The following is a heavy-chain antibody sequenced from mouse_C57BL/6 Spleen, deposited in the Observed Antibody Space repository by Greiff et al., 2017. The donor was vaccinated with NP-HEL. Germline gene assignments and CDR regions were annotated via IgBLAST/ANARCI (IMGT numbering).Heavy chain of an antibody. Sequence: VQRVESGPELVKPGASVKISCKASGYAFSSSWMNWVKQRPGKGLEWIGRIYPGDGDTNYNGKFKGKATLTADKSSSTAYMQLSSLTSEDSAVYFCARGDYGLGGDFDYWGQGTTLTVSS. CDR3: ARGDYGLGGDFDY. V-gene: IGHV1-82*01. CDR1: GYAFSSSW. D-gene: IGHD1-2*01. J-gene: IGHJ2*01. CDR2: IYPGDGDT.